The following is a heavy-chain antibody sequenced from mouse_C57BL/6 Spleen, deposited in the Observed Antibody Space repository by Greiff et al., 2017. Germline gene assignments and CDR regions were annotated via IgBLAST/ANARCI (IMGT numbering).Heavy chain of an antibody. CDR2: IDPSDSET. D-gene: IGHD2-3*01. J-gene: IGHJ4*01. CDR3: ARGRWSLYAMDY. Sequence: QVQLQQPGAELVRPGSSVKLSCKASGYTFTSYWMHWVKQRPIQGLEWIGNIDPSDSETHYNQKFKDKATLTVDKSSSTAYMQRSSLTSEDSAVYYCARGRWSLYAMDYWGQGTSVTVSS. CDR1: GYTFTSYW. V-gene: IGHV1-52*01.